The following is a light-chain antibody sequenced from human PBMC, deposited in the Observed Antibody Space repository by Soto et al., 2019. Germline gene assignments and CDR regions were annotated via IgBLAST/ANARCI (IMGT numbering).Light chain of an antibody. J-gene: IGKJ1*01. Sequence: DIQMTQSPSPLSASVGDRVTITCQASQNINNYLNWYQQKPGRAPKLLIYDASNLEAGVPSRFRGSGSGTDFTFTISRLQPEDIATYYCQQYENLPTFGQGTKVDIK. V-gene: IGKV1-33*01. CDR3: QQYENLPT. CDR2: DAS. CDR1: QNINNY.